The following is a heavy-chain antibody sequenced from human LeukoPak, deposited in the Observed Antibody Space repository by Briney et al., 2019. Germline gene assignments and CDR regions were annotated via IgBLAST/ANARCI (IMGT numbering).Heavy chain of an antibody. D-gene: IGHD3-10*01. CDR3: ARVGSYYGSGSYRGPSPVDYFDY. CDR1: GGTFSSYA. CDR2: IIPIFGTA. V-gene: IGHV1-69*13. J-gene: IGHJ4*02. Sequence: ASVKVSCKASGGTFSSYAISWVRQAPGQGLEWMGGIIPIFGTANYAQKFQGRVTITADESTSTAYMELSSLRSEDTAVYYCARVGSYYGSGSYRGPSPVDYFDYWGQGTLVTVSS.